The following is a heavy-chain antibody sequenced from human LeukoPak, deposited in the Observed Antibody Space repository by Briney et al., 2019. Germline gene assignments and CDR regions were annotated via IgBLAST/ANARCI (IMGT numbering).Heavy chain of an antibody. CDR1: GFTFSGYA. V-gene: IGHV3-23*01. J-gene: IGHJ4*02. CDR2: ISGSGGST. Sequence: GGSLRLSCAASGFTFSGYAMSWVRQAPGKGLEWVSAISGSGGSTYYADSVKGRFTISRDNSKNTLYLQMNSLRAEDTAVYYCAKSGSSHEAFDYWGQGTLVTVSS. D-gene: IGHD1-26*01. CDR3: AKSGSSHEAFDY.